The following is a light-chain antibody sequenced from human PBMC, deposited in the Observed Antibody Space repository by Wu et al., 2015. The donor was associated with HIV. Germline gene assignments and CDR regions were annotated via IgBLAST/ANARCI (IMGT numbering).Light chain of an antibody. CDR3: QQFRSRPFT. CDR2: DAS. V-gene: IGKV3-15*01. J-gene: IGKJ4*01. Sequence: EIVMKQSPATLSVSPGGRVTLSCRASHNIYSNLAWYQHKPGQSPSLLIHDASTRAKGVSARFRGSGSGTDFTLTIDSLQSEDFASYYCQQFRSRPFTFGGGSRV. CDR1: HNIYSN.